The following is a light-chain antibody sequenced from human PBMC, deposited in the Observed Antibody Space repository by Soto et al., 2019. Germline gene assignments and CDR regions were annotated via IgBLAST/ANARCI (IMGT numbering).Light chain of an antibody. CDR3: SSYTTISTYV. CDR2: DVR. J-gene: IGLJ1*01. V-gene: IGLV2-14*01. CDR1: SSDVGGYNY. Sequence: QSALTQPASVSGSPGQSITISCTGTSSDVGGYNYVSWYQQHPGKAPKLMIYDVRNRPSGVSNRFSGSKSVNTASLTISGLQAEDEADYYCSSYTTISTYVFGTGTKLTVL.